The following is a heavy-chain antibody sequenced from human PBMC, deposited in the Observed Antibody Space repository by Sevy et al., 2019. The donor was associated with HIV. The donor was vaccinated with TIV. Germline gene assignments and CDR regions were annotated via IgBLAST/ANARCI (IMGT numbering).Heavy chain of an antibody. CDR1: GGSISSYY. Sequence: SESLSLTCTVSGGSISSYYWSWIRQPPGKGLEWIGYIYYSGSTNYNTSLKSRVTISVDTSKNQFSLKLSSVTAADTAVYYCASFNYYDSSGSDYFYYYGMDVWGQGTTVTVSS. CDR2: IYYSGST. J-gene: IGHJ6*02. CDR3: ASFNYYDSSGSDYFYYYGMDV. D-gene: IGHD3-22*01. V-gene: IGHV4-59*12.